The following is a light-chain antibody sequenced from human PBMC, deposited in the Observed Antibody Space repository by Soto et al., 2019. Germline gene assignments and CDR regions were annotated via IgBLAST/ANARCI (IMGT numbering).Light chain of an antibody. CDR3: QQYNSPYT. J-gene: IGKJ2*01. Sequence: DIQMTQSPSTLSASVGDIVNITCRTSQSISSWLDCYQQKPGKAPKRLIYDAFSLESGVPSRGSGSGSGTEFTLTISRLQPDDFSTYYCQQYNSPYTFGQGNKLEIK. V-gene: IGKV1-5*01. CDR2: DAF. CDR1: QSISSW.